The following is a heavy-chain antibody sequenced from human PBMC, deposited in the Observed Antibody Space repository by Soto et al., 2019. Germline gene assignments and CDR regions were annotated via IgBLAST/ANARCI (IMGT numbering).Heavy chain of an antibody. CDR2: IXTXGXSX. Sequence: GGSLRLSCAASGFTFSDYYISWIRQAPGKGLXWVXXIXTXGXSXXXXDSVKGRFTISRDNAKNSLYLQMNSLRAEDTAVYYCARDHGGFDPWGQGTLVTVSS. V-gene: IGHV3-11*01. J-gene: IGHJ5*02. CDR1: GFTFSDYY. D-gene: IGHD2-8*01. CDR3: ARDHGGFDP.